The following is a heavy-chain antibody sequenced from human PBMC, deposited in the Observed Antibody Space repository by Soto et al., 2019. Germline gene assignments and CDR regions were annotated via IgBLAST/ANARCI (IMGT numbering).Heavy chain of an antibody. CDR1: GFTFSSYG. V-gene: IGHV3-30*18. Sequence: QVQLVESGGGVVQPGRSLRLSCAASGFTFSSYGMHWVRQAPGKGLEWVAVISYDGSNKYYADSVKGRFTISRDNSKNTLYLQMTSLRAEDTAVYYCAKARPYGGNFLDYWGQGTLVTVSS. CDR3: AKARPYGGNFLDY. CDR2: ISYDGSNK. J-gene: IGHJ4*02. D-gene: IGHD2-21*02.